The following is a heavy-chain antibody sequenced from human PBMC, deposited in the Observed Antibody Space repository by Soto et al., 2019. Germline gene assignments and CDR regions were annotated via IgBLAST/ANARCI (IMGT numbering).Heavy chain of an antibody. J-gene: IGHJ6*02. CDR3: ARDSGPWDFSMDV. CDR1: GGSLTSYH. Sequence: SETLSLTCTVSGGSLTSYHWSWIRQPAGKGLEWIGRIYTSGTTNNNPSLKSRVTMSVVTSKNQFSLKMSSVTAADTAVYYCARDSGPWDFSMDVWGQGTTVTVS. D-gene: IGHD1-26*01. CDR2: IYTSGTT. V-gene: IGHV4-4*07.